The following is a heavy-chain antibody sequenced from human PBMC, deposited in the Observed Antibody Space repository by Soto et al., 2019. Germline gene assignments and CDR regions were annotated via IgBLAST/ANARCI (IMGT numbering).Heavy chain of an antibody. CDR3: ANWKSGVDIT. D-gene: IGHD5-12*01. J-gene: IGHJ5*02. Sequence: VQLVESGGGLVKPGGSLRLSCAASGFTFSSYGMHWVRQAPGKGLEWVAVISYDGSNKYYADSVKGRFTISRDNSKNTLYLQMNSLRAEDTTLYYCANWKSGVDITWGQGTLVTVSS. V-gene: IGHV3-30*18. CDR2: ISYDGSNK. CDR1: GFTFSSYG.